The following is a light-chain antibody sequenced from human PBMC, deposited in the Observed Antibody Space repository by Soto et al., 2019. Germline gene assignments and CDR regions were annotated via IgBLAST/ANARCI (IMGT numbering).Light chain of an antibody. V-gene: IGKV3D-20*01. CDR2: DSS. CDR1: QSVSSSS. CDR3: QQNDSSPSWT. Sequence: EIVLTQSPATLSLSPGERATLSCGAIQSVSSSSLAWYQQKPGLAPRLLIYDSSSRATGISGRFSGGGSGTDFTLTISRLEPEDFAVYYCQQNDSSPSWTFGQGTKVDI. J-gene: IGKJ1*01.